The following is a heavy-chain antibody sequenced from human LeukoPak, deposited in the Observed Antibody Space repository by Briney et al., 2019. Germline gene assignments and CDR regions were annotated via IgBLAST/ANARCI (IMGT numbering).Heavy chain of an antibody. CDR3: AREQYDFWSGYFQGRNWFDP. D-gene: IGHD3-3*01. CDR2: ISHSGST. V-gene: IGHV4-4*02. Sequence: SETLSLTCAVSGASITSDNWWSWVRQPPGKGLEWIGEISHSGSTNSNPSLKSRVSISIDESKNQFSLTLSSVTAADTAVYYCAREQYDFWSGYFQGRNWFDPWGQGTLVTVSS. CDR1: GASITSDNW. J-gene: IGHJ5*02.